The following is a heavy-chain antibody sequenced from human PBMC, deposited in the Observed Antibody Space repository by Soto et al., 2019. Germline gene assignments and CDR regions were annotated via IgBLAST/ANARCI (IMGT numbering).Heavy chain of an antibody. J-gene: IGHJ4*02. D-gene: IGHD2-21*02. CDR2: ISAYNGNT. CDR1: GYTFTNYG. CDR3: ARVGRGGGDSD. Sequence: QDQLVQSGTEVKKPGASVKVSCKASGYTFTNYGSSWVRQAPGQGLEWMGWISAYNGNTDYAQRLQGRVTMTTDTSTSTAYMELRSLRSDDTAVYFCARVGRGGGDSDWGQGTLVTVSS. V-gene: IGHV1-18*01.